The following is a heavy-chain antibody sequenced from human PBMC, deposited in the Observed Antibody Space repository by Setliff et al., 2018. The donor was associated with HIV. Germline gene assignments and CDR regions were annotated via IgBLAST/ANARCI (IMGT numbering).Heavy chain of an antibody. V-gene: IGHV3-23*03. Sequence: ETLSLSCAASGFTFNNDAMSWVRQAPGKGLEWVSVIYIGGSSTYYADSVKGRFTISRDKSRNTMFLQMNSLRAEDTAVYYCASAHSSLSVYYYYMDVWGKGTTVTVSS. CDR2: IYIGGSST. CDR3: ASAHSSLSVYYYYMDV. D-gene: IGHD3-3*01. J-gene: IGHJ6*03. CDR1: GFTFNNDA.